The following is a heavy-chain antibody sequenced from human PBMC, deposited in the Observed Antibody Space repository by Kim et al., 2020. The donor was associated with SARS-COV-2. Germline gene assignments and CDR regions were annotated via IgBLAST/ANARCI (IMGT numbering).Heavy chain of an antibody. D-gene: IGHD3-10*01. Sequence: SETLSLTCTVSGGSISGFYWSWIRQPPGKGLEWIGHIYYSGTSRYNPSLKSRVTISLDTSKNQFSLKLISVTAADTAVYYCARFPGSGTYYSYTFDYWSQGTLVTVSS. CDR2: IYYSGTS. CDR3: ARFPGSGTYYSYTFDY. J-gene: IGHJ4*02. CDR1: GGSISGFY. V-gene: IGHV4-59*01.